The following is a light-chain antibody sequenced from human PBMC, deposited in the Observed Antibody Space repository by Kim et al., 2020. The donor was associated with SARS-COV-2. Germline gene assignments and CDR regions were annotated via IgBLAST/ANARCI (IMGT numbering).Light chain of an antibody. CDR3: QQRSDWLT. CDR2: DAS. Sequence: SLSPGERATLSCRASQNVYTYLAWYQQKPGQAPRLLIYDASIRATGIPARFSGSGSGTDFTLTISSLEPEDFAVYYCQQRSDWLTFGGGTKVDIK. CDR1: QNVYTY. J-gene: IGKJ4*01. V-gene: IGKV3-11*01.